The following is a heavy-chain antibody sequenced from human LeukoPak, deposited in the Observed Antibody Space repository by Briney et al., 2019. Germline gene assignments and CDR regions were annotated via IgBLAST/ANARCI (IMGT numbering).Heavy chain of an antibody. CDR2: ISGSGGST. V-gene: IGHV3-23*01. Sequence: TGGSLRLSCAASGFTFSSYAMSWVRQAPGKGLEWVSAISGSGGSTYYADSVKGRFTISRDNSKNTLYLQMNSLRAEDTAVYYCAKGPVMVRGVIPFDYWGQGTLVTVSS. J-gene: IGHJ4*02. CDR1: GFTFSSYA. CDR3: AKGPVMVRGVIPFDY. D-gene: IGHD3-10*01.